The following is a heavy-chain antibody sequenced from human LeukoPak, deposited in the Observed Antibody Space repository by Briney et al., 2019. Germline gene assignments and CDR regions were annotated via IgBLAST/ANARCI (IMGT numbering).Heavy chain of an antibody. Sequence: GGSPRLSCAASGFTFSDYYMSWIRQAPGKGLEWVSYISSSGSTIYYADSVKGRFTISRDNAKNSLYLQMNSLRAEDTAVYYCAREEIAAAGYFWFDPWGQGTLVTASS. D-gene: IGHD6-13*01. CDR1: GFTFSDYY. J-gene: IGHJ5*02. CDR3: AREEIAAAGYFWFDP. V-gene: IGHV3-11*01. CDR2: ISSSGSTI.